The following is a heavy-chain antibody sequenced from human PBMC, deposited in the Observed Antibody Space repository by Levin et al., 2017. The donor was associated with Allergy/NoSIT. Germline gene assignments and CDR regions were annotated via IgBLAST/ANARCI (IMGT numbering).Heavy chain of an antibody. CDR3: TREVEWQHDY. CDR1: GYTFTSYC. Sequence: GESLKISCKASGYTFTSYCIHWVRQAPGQGLEWMGIIYPSSGGTHYAQKFQGRFTMTRDTSTSIVYMELSSLRSEDTAVYYCTREVEWQHDYWGQGTLVTISS. V-gene: IGHV1-46*03. CDR2: IYPSSGGT. D-gene: IGHD3-3*01. J-gene: IGHJ4*02.